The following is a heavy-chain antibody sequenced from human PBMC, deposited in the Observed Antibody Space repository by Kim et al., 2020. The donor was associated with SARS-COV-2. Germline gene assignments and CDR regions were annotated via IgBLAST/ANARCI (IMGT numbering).Heavy chain of an antibody. CDR1: GGTFSSYA. J-gene: IGHJ6*02. Sequence: SVKVSCKASGGTFSSYAISWVRQAPGQRLEWMGGIIPIFGTANYAQKFQGRVTITADESTSTAYMELSSLRSEDTAVYYCASSGWSRPPNADYYYYYGMDVWGQGTTVTVSS. CDR2: IIPIFGTA. D-gene: IGHD6-19*01. V-gene: IGHV1-69*13. CDR3: ASSGWSRPPNADYYYYYGMDV.